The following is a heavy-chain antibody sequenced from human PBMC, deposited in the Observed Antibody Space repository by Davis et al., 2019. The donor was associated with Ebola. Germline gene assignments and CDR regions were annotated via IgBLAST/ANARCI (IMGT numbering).Heavy chain of an antibody. D-gene: IGHD2-2*02. CDR3: ARGSGIVVVPAAIRGYYGMDV. J-gene: IGHJ6*02. CDR1: AGSTSSYY. Sequence: PETLSPTCTVSAGSTSSYYWSWIRQPPGKGLEWIGYIYYSGSTNYNPSLKSRVTISVDTSKNQFSLKLSSVTAADTAVYYCARGSGIVVVPAAIRGYYGMDVWGQGTTVTVSS. CDR2: IYYSGST. V-gene: IGHV4-59*01.